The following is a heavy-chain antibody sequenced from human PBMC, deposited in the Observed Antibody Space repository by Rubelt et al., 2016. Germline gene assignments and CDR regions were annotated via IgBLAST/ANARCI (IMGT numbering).Heavy chain of an antibody. D-gene: IGHD2/OR15-2a*01. V-gene: IGHV3-23*04. CDR2: ISGSGGST. CDR1: GFTFSHFT. Sequence: EVQLVESGGGLVKPGESLRLSCAASGFTFSHFTMNWVRQAPGKGLEWVSAISGSGGSTYYADSVKGRFTISRDNSKNTLYLQMNSLRAEDTAVYYCAKGQDGFLSPWGQGTLVTVSS. J-gene: IGHJ5*02. CDR3: AKGQDGFLSP.